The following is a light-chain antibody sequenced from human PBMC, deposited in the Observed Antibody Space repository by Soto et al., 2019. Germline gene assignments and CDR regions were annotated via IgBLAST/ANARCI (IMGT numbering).Light chain of an antibody. V-gene: IGLV2-8*01. J-gene: IGLJ2*01. Sequence: QSALTQPPSASGSPGQSVTISCTGTSRDVGAYDSVSWYQQHPGKAPKLMVYEVSKRPSGVPDRFSGSKSGNTASLTVSGLQADDEADYYCSSYAGGTIILFGGGTKVTVL. CDR2: EVS. CDR1: SRDVGAYDS. CDR3: SSYAGGTIIL.